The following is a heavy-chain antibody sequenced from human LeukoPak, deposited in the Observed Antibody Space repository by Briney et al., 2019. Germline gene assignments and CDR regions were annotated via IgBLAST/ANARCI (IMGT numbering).Heavy chain of an antibody. Sequence: ASVKVSCKASGGTFSSYAISWVRQAPGQGLEWMGGIISIFGTANYAQKFQGRVTITADESTSTAYMELSSLRSEDTAVYYCARAGGDDILTGYPYYYGMDVWGKGTTVTVSS. CDR2: IISIFGTA. J-gene: IGHJ6*04. D-gene: IGHD3-9*01. CDR1: GGTFSSYA. V-gene: IGHV1-69*13. CDR3: ARAGGDDILTGYPYYYGMDV.